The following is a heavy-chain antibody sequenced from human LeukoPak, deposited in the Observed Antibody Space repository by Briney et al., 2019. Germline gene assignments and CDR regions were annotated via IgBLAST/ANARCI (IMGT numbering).Heavy chain of an antibody. V-gene: IGHV3-11*06. CDR3: ARDRNVLRYFDWLPHYYGMDV. Sequence: PGGSLRLSCAASGFTFSDYYMSWIRQAPGKGLEWVSYISSSSSYTNYADSVKGRFTISRDNAKNSLYLQMNSLRAEDTAVYYCARDRNVLRYFDWLPHYYGMDVWGKGTTVTVSS. D-gene: IGHD3-9*01. J-gene: IGHJ6*04. CDR1: GFTFSDYY. CDR2: ISSSSSYT.